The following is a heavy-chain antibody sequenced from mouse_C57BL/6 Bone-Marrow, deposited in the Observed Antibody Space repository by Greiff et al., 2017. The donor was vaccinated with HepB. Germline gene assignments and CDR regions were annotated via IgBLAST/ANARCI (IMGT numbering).Heavy chain of an antibody. CDR1: GYTFTDYY. D-gene: IGHD2-2*01. CDR2: INPYNGGT. V-gene: IGHV1-19*01. CDR3: ARGYGYSFAY. J-gene: IGHJ3*01. Sequence: EVQLQQSGPVLVKPGASVKMSCKASGYTFTDYYMNWVKQSHGKSLEWIGVINPYNGGTSYNQKFKGKATLTVDKSSSTAYMELNSLTSEDSAVYYCARGYGYSFAYWGQGTRVTVSA.